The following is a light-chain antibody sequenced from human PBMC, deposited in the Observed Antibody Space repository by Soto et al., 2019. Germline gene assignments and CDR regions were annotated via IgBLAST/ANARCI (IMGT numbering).Light chain of an antibody. V-gene: IGKV1-5*03. CDR3: QEYKTGPGYN. J-gene: IGKJ2*01. CDR1: QSFGRW. Sequence: DIQMTQSPSTLSASVGDRVTITCRASQSFGRWLAWYQQKPGKAPELLIYKTSTLERGVPSRFSGSGSGTEFTITISSLQPDDFATYYCQEYKTGPGYNFGQGTRLEIK. CDR2: KTS.